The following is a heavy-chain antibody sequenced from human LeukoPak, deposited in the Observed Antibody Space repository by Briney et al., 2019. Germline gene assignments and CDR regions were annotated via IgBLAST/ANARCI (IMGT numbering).Heavy chain of an antibody. Sequence: SETLSLTCTVSGGSISSGDYYWSWIRQPPGKGLEWIGYIYYRGSTNYNPSLKSRVTISVDTSKNQFSLKLSSVTAADTAVYYCATRGVARNWFDPWGQGTLVTISS. CDR1: GGSISSGDYY. J-gene: IGHJ5*02. CDR3: ATRGVARNWFDP. V-gene: IGHV4-61*08. CDR2: IYYRGST.